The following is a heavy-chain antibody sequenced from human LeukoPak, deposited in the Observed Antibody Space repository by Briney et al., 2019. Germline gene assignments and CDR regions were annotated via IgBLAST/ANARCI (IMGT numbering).Heavy chain of an antibody. D-gene: IGHD6-13*01. Sequence: SETLSLTCTVSGGSISRYYWSWIRQPPGKELEWIGYIYYSGSTNYNPSLKSRVTISLDTSKNQFSLKLSSVTAADTAVYYCATIMYSSTWYYFDYWGQGTLVTVSS. CDR2: IYYSGST. J-gene: IGHJ4*02. V-gene: IGHV4-59*01. CDR1: GGSISRYY. CDR3: ATIMYSSTWYYFDY.